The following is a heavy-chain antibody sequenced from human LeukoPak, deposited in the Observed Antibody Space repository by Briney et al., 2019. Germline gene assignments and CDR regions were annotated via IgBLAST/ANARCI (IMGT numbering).Heavy chain of an antibody. CDR3: AKEWPSGWYPFAFDY. D-gene: IGHD6-19*01. J-gene: IGHJ4*02. Sequence: ASVKVSCKASGGTFSSYAISWVRQAPGQGLEWMGGIIPIFGTANYAQKFQGRVTITADESTSTAYMELSSLRSEDTAVYYCAKEWPSGWYPFAFDYWGQGTLVTVSS. CDR1: GGTFSSYA. V-gene: IGHV1-69*13. CDR2: IIPIFGTA.